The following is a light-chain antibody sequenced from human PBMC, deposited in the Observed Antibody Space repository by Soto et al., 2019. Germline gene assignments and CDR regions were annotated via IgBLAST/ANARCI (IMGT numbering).Light chain of an antibody. CDR1: RSVSSN. V-gene: IGKV3-15*01. CDR3: QQYNGWPLT. J-gene: IGKJ4*01. Sequence: IVMTQSPATLSVSPGERATLSCRASRSVSSNLAWYHQNPGQPPRLLIYGASTRATGIPARFGGSGSGTAFTLIISSMQSEDFSVDSCQQYNGWPLTFGGGTKVEIK. CDR2: GAS.